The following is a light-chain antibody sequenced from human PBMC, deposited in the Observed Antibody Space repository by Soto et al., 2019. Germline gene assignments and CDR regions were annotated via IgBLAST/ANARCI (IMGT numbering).Light chain of an antibody. CDR3: QRYGRSPLT. J-gene: IGKJ4*01. CDR2: GAS. CDR1: QSVSSDY. V-gene: IGKV3-20*01. Sequence: EIVLTQSPGTLSLSPGERATLSCRASQSVSSDYLAWYQQKPGQAPRLLIYGASSRATGIPDRFSGSGSGTDFTLSISRLEAEDFAVYYCQRYGRSPLTFGGGTKVEI.